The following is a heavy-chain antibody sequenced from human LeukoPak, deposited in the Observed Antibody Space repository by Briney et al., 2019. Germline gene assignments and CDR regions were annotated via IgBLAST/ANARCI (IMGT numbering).Heavy chain of an antibody. Sequence: GGSLRLSCAASGFTFSSYGMHWVRQAPGKGLEWVANINQDGSERYYVDSVKGRFTISRDDAKNSLYLQMDSLRAEDTAVYYCARDRAAASWGQGTLVTVSS. CDR1: GFTFSSYG. CDR2: INQDGSER. CDR3: ARDRAAAS. V-gene: IGHV3-7*01. D-gene: IGHD6-13*01. J-gene: IGHJ5*02.